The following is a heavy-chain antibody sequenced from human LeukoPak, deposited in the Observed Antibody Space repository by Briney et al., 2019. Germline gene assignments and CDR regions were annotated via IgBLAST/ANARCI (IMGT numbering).Heavy chain of an antibody. D-gene: IGHD4-23*01. Sequence: GASVKVSCKASGGTFSSYSISWVRQAPGQGLDWMGGIIPIFGTANYAQKFQGRVTITADESTSTAYMELSSLRSEDPAVYYCASGRTVAAYYYYGMDVWGQGTTVTVSS. CDR1: GGTFSSYS. J-gene: IGHJ6*02. CDR2: IIPIFGTA. V-gene: IGHV1-69*13. CDR3: ASGRTVAAYYYYGMDV.